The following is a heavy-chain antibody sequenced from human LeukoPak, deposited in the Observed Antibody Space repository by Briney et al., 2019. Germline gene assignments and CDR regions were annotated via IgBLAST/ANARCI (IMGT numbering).Heavy chain of an antibody. CDR1: GGSISSYY. CDR3: ARHLLRSYYYYYGMDV. CDR2: IYYSGST. D-gene: IGHD4-17*01. Sequence: SSETLSLTCTVSGGSISSYYWSWIRQPPGKGLEWIGYIYYSGSTNYNPSLKSRVTISVDTSKHQFSLKLSSVTAADTAVYYCARHLLRSYYYYYGMDVWGQGTTVTVSS. V-gene: IGHV4-59*08. J-gene: IGHJ6*02.